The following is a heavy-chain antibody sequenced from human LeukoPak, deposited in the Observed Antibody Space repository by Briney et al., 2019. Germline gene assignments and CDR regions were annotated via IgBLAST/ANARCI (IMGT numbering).Heavy chain of an antibody. CDR2: ILHSGGTP. D-gene: IGHD1-26*01. J-gene: IGHJ4*02. Sequence: GGSLRLSCEASGFTFSSFSMSWVRQAPGKGLGWVSCILHSGGTPWYSDSVKGRFTISRDNSKNAMYLQMDSLRAEDTAAYFCAKDLKRDGKWDIDFWGQGTLVTVSS. CDR3: AKDLKRDGKWDIDF. V-gene: IGHV3-23*01. CDR1: GFTFSSFS.